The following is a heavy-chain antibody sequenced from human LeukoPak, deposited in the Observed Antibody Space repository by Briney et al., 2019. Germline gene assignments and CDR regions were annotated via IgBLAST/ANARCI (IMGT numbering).Heavy chain of an antibody. CDR1: GYTFTSYG. V-gene: IGHV1-18*01. CDR3: ARGSMVATKDPYYYYGMDV. CDR2: ISAYNGNT. Sequence: GASVKVSCKASGYTFTSYGISWVRQAPGQALEWMGWISAYNGNTNYAQKLQGRVTMTTDTSTSTAYMELRSLRSDDTAVYYCARGSMVATKDPYYYYGMDVWGQGTTVTVSS. J-gene: IGHJ6*02. D-gene: IGHD5-12*01.